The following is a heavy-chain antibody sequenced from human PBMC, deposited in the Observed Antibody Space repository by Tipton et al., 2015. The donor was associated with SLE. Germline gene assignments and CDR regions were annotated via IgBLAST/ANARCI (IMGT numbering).Heavy chain of an antibody. CDR3: ARGGSGYYTGFGY. Sequence: TLSLTCTVSGGSISSSSYYWGWIRQPPGKGLEWIGSIYCSGSTYYNPSLKSRVTISVDTSKNQFSLKLSSVTAADTAVYYCARGGSGYYTGFGYWGQGTLVTVSS. CDR2: IYCSGST. J-gene: IGHJ4*02. V-gene: IGHV4-39*07. D-gene: IGHD3-3*01. CDR1: GGSISSSSYY.